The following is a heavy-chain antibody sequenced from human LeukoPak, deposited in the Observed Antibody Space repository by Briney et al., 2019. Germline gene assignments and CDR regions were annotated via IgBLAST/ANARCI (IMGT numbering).Heavy chain of an antibody. CDR2: IRSKANSYAT. CDR1: GFTFSGSA. D-gene: IGHD3-10*01. J-gene: IGHJ6*03. Sequence: GGSLRLSCAASGFTFSGSAMHWVRQASGKWLEWVGRIRSKANSYATAYAASVKGRFTISRDDSKNTAYLQMNSLKTEDTAVYYCTRAGLLWFGELSNDYYYYYTDVWGKGTTVTVSS. CDR3: TRAGLLWFGELSNDYYYYYTDV. V-gene: IGHV3-73*01.